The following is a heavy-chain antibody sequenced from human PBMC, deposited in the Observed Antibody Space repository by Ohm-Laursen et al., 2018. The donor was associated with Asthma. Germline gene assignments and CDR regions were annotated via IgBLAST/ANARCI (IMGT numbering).Heavy chain of an antibody. V-gene: IGHV1-69*01. CDR2: IIPIFGTA. Sequence: SSVKVSCKASGGTFSSYAISWVRQAPGQGLEWMGGIIPIFGTANYAQKFQGRVTITADESTSTAYMELSSLRSEDTAVYYCARALGYSSGWYASFHYYGMDVWGQGTTVTVSS. D-gene: IGHD6-19*01. CDR3: ARALGYSSGWYASFHYYGMDV. CDR1: GGTFSSYA. J-gene: IGHJ6*02.